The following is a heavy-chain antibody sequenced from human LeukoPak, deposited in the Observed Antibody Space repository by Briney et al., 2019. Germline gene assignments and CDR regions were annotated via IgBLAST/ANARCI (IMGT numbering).Heavy chain of an antibody. D-gene: IGHD2-2*01. CDR3: AKGATGYCSSTSCLYYFDY. CDR2: ISGSGTNT. J-gene: IGHJ4*02. CDR1: GFTFGTYA. Sequence: GGSLRLSCAASGFTFGTYAMSWVRQAPGKGLEWVSSISGSGTNTYYADSVRGRFTISRDNSKRTLSLQMNSLRGEDTAVYYCAKGATGYCSSTSCLYYFDYWGQGTLVTVSS. V-gene: IGHV3-23*01.